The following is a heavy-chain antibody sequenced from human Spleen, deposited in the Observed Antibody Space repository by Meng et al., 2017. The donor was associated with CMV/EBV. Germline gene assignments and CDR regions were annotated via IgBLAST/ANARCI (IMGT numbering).Heavy chain of an antibody. D-gene: IGHD2-2*01. J-gene: IGHJ6*02. CDR2: IIPILGIA. Sequence: SVKVSCKASGGTFSSYTISWVRQAPGQGLEWMGRIIPILGIANYAQKFQGRVTITADKSTSTAYMELSSLRSEDTAVYYCARKPAAIGWGRYYYYYGMDVWGQGTTVTVSS. CDR1: GGTFSSYT. CDR3: ARKPAAIGWGRYYYYYGMDV. V-gene: IGHV1-69*02.